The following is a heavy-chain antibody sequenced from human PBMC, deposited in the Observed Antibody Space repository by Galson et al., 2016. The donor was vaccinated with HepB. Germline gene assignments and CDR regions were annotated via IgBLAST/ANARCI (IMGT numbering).Heavy chain of an antibody. Sequence: SLRLSCAASGFTFRTYAMSWVRQAPGKGLECVSSISGGGGSTYYADSVKGRFTISRDNAKNSLYLEMNSLRDEDTAVYYCARDDYFRLGYWGQGTLVTVSS. J-gene: IGHJ4*02. V-gene: IGHV3-23*01. CDR1: GFTFRTYA. D-gene: IGHD3-16*01. CDR2: ISGGGGST. CDR3: ARDDYFRLGY.